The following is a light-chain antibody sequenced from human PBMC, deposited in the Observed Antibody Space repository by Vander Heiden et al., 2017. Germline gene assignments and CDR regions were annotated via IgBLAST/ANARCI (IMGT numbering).Light chain of an antibody. CDR1: HDIRNY. J-gene: IGKJ2*01. V-gene: IGKV1-33*01. Sequence: DIQMTQSPSSLSASVGDRVTITCQASHDIRNYLNWYQQKPGKAPKLLIFDASNLGTGVPSRCSASGAGTDFTFTISSMQPEDIATYYCQQYDNIPSYTFGQGTKVEI. CDR2: DAS. CDR3: QQYDNIPSYT.